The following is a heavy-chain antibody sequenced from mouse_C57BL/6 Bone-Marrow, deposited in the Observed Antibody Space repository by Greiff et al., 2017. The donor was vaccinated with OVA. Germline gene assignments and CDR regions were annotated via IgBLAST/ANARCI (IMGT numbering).Heavy chain of an antibody. CDR2: ISYDGSN. CDR3: ARELWYFDV. CDR1: GYSITSGFY. V-gene: IGHV3-6*01. J-gene: IGHJ1*03. Sequence: EVKLVESGPGLVKPSQSLSLTCSVTGYSITSGFYWNWIRQLPGNILEWMGYISYDGSNNYNPSLKNRSSITSDTSKNQFFLKLNSVTTEDTATYDCARELWYFDVWGTGTTVTVSS.